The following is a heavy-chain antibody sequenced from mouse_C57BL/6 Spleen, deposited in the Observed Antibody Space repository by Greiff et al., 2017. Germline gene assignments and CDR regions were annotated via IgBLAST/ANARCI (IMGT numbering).Heavy chain of an antibody. J-gene: IGHJ2*01. CDR1: GYTFTSYW. Sequence: VQLQQPGTELVKPGASVKLSCKASGYTFTSYWMHWVKQRPGQGLDWSGNINPNNGGTNYNEKFKSKATLTVDKSSSTAYMQLSSLTSEDAAVYYCARGGYGSSSNFDDWGQGATLTVSA. V-gene: IGHV1-53*01. D-gene: IGHD1-1*01. CDR3: ARGGYGSSSNFDD. CDR2: INPNNGGT.